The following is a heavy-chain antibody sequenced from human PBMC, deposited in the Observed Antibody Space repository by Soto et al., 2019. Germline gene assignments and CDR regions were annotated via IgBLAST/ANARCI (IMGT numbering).Heavy chain of an antibody. J-gene: IGHJ4*02. V-gene: IGHV1-69*08. D-gene: IGHD2-15*01. Sequence: QVQLVQSGAEVKKPGSSVKVSCKASGGTFSSYTISWVRQAPGQGLEWMGRIIPILGIANYAQKFQGRVTITADKSTRTAYMELSRRRAEDTAVYYCAIDRGGGIHWGQVTLVTVSS. CDR2: IIPILGIA. CDR1: GGTFSSYT. CDR3: AIDRGGGIH.